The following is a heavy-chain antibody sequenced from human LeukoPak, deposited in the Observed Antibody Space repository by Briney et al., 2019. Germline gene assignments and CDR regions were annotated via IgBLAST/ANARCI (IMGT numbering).Heavy chain of an antibody. Sequence: GASVKASCKASGGTSISYAISWVRQAPGQGLEWMGRIIPIIGIANYAQKFQGRVTITADKSTNTAYMELSSLRSEDTAVFYCARGDCSTNSCYAADSWGQGTLVTVSS. CDR3: ARGDCSTNSCYAADS. J-gene: IGHJ5*01. D-gene: IGHD2-2*01. CDR2: IIPIIGIA. V-gene: IGHV1-69*04. CDR1: GGTSISYA.